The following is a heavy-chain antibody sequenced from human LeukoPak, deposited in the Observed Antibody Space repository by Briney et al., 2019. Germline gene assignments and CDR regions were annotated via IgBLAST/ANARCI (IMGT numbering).Heavy chain of an antibody. V-gene: IGHV1-69*13. CDR1: GGTFSSYA. Sequence: GASVKVSCKASGGTFSSYAISWVRQAPGQGLEWMGGIIPIFGTANYAQKFQGRVTITADESTSTAYMELSSLRSEDTAVYYCARGGRVLRYFDWSLNWFDPWGQGTLVTVSS. D-gene: IGHD3-9*01. CDR3: ARGGRVLRYFDWSLNWFDP. J-gene: IGHJ5*02. CDR2: IIPIFGTA.